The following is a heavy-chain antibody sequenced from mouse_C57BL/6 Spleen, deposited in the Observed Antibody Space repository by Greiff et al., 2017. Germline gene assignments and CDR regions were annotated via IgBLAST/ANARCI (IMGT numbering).Heavy chain of an antibody. Sequence: QVQLKQPGAELVRPGSSVKLSCKASGYTFTSYWMDWVHQRPGQGLEWIGNIYPSDSETHYNQKFKNKATLTVDKSSRTAYMQLSRLASEDSAVYYCARSGDYDEGTWFAYWGQGTLVTVSA. CDR2: IYPSDSET. CDR1: GYTFTSYW. J-gene: IGHJ3*01. CDR3: ARSGDYDEGTWFAY. V-gene: IGHV1-61*01. D-gene: IGHD2-4*01.